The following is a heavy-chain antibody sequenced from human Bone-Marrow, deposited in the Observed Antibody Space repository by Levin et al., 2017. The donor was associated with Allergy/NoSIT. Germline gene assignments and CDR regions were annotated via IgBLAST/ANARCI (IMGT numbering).Heavy chain of an antibody. J-gene: IGHJ3*02. V-gene: IGHV1-24*01. CDR2: FDPEDGET. Sequence: ASVKVSCKVSGYTLTELSMHWVRQAPGKGLEWMGGFDPEDGETIYAQKFQGRVTMTEDTSTDTAYMELSSLRSEDTAVYYCATADGITGTTGAFDIWGQGTMVTVSS. CDR1: GYTLTELS. CDR3: ATADGITGTTGAFDI. D-gene: IGHD1-20*01.